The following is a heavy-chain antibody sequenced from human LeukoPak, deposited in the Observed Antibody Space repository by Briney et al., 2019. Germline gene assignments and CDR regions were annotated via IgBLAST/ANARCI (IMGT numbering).Heavy chain of an antibody. CDR1: GGSISSYY. Sequence: SETLSLTCTVSGGSISSYYWSWIRQPPGKGLEWIGYIYYSGNTNYNPSLKSRVTISVDTSKNQFSLKLSSVTAADTAVYYCARHYSSVSLESPNWGQGTLVTVSS. V-gene: IGHV4-59*08. CDR2: IYYSGNT. CDR3: ARHYSSVSLESPN. J-gene: IGHJ4*02. D-gene: IGHD6-19*01.